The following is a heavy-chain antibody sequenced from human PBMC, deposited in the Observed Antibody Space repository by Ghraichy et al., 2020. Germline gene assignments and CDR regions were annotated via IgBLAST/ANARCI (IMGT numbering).Heavy chain of an antibody. J-gene: IGHJ3*02. V-gene: IGHV4-59*01. CDR3: ARARGIAAAGRLDAFDI. CDR2: IYYSGST. D-gene: IGHD6-13*01. CDR1: GGSISSYY. Sequence: SETLSLTCTVSGGSISSYYWSWIRQPPGKGLEWIGYIYYSGSTNYNPSLKSRVTISVDTSKNQFSLKLSSVTAADTAVYYCARARGIAAAGRLDAFDIWGQGTMVTVSS.